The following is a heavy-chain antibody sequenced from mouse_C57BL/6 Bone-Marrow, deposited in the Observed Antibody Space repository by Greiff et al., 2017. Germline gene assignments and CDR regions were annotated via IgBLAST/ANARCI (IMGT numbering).Heavy chain of an antibody. CDR2: IDPSDSYT. D-gene: IGHD1-1*01. V-gene: IGHV1-50*01. J-gene: IGHJ2*01. CDR1: GYTFTSYW. Sequence: QVQLQQPGAELVKPGASVKLSCKASGYTFTSYWMQWVKQRPGQGLEWIGEIDPSDSYTNSNQKFKGKATLTVDTSSSTAYMQLSCLTSEDSAVYYCARRGTTVVATDYWGQGTTLTVSS. CDR3: ARRGTTVVATDY.